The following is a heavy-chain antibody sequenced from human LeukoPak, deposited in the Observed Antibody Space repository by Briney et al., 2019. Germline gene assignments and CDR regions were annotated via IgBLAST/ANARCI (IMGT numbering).Heavy chain of an antibody. Sequence: SETLSLTCAVYGGSFSGYYWGWIRQPPGKGLEWIGSIFYGGNTSYNPSLKSRVTISVDTSKNQFSLKVDSVTAADTAVFYCARHRSYYFDYWGQGMLVTVSS. CDR2: IFYGGNT. J-gene: IGHJ4*02. CDR1: GGSFSGYY. D-gene: IGHD3-10*01. CDR3: ARHRSYYFDY. V-gene: IGHV4-39*01.